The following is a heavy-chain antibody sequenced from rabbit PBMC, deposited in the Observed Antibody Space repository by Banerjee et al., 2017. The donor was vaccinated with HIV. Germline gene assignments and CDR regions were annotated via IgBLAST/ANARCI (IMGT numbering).Heavy chain of an antibody. J-gene: IGHJ2*01. CDR2: IAAGSSGNT. V-gene: IGHV1S40*01. D-gene: IGHD6-1*01. CDR3: ARGTYSYNDAGLPLDAFDS. Sequence: QSLEESGGDLVKPGASLTLTCTASGFSFSSSDYMCWVRQAPGRGLEWSACIAAGSSGNTYDASWAKGRFTSSITSSTTVTLQIPSLTAAETATYSCARGTYSYNDAGLPLDAFDSWGPGTLVTVS. CDR1: GFSFSSSDY.